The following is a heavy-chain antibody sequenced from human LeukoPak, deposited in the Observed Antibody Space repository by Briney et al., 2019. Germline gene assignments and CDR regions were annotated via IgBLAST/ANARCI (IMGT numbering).Heavy chain of an antibody. D-gene: IGHD3-22*01. Sequence: PGGSLRLSCAASGFTFSGYSMNWVRQAPGKGLEWVSYISGSSSTIYYADSVKGQFTISRDNAKNSLYLQMNSLRDEDTAVYYCARTRSYYDSSGFDYWGQGTLVTVSS. J-gene: IGHJ4*02. CDR2: ISGSSSTI. CDR1: GFTFSGYS. CDR3: ARTRSYYDSSGFDY. V-gene: IGHV3-48*02.